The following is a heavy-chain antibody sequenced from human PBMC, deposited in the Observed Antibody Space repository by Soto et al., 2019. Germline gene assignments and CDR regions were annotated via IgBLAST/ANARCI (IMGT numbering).Heavy chain of an antibody. J-gene: IGHJ4*02. V-gene: IGHV4-39*01. CDR3: AILPRKTTSGSGTDF. Sequence: SETLSLTCTVSGGSISGDYWDWIRQPPGKGLEWIATIYYSGRTFYNPSLESRVTIYVDTSRDQFSLKLTSVTAADTAVYYCAILPRKTTSGSGTDFWGQGTLVTVSS. CDR1: GGSISGDY. CDR2: IYYSGRT. D-gene: IGHD3-10*01.